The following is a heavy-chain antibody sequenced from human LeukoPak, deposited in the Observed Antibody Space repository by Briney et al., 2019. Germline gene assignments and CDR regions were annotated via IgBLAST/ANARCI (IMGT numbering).Heavy chain of an antibody. CDR1: GGTFSSYA. CDR3: ARDASSGNPFDY. D-gene: IGHD6-19*01. J-gene: IGHJ4*02. V-gene: IGHV1-69*04. CDR2: IIPILGIA. Sequence: SVKVSCKASGGTFSSYAISWVRQAPGQGLEWMGRIIPILGIANYAQKFQGRVTITADKSTSTAYMELSSLRSEDTAVYYCARDASSGNPFDYWGQGTLVTVSS.